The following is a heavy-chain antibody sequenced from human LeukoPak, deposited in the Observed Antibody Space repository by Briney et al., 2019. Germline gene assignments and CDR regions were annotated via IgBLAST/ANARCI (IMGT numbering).Heavy chain of an antibody. J-gene: IGHJ4*02. CDR1: GFTFSSYT. CDR2: ISYGGTNK. CDR3: VARTDF. V-gene: IGHV3-30-3*01. Sequence: GGSLRLSCAASGFTFSSYTMHWVRQAPGKGLEWVAVISYGGTNKYYADSVKGRFTISRDNSKNTLYLQMNSLRAEDTAVYYCVARTDFWGQGTLVTVFS.